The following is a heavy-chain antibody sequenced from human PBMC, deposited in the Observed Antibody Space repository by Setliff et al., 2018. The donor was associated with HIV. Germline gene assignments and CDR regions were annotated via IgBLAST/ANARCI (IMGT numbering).Heavy chain of an antibody. CDR1: GGSVSSSGYY. J-gene: IGHJ4*02. Sequence: SETLSLTCSVSGGSVSSSGYYWSWIRQPPGKGLEWIGYIYYSGSTNYNPSLKSRVTISVDTSKNHFALKLSSVTAADTAVYYCASGEYSYGYRFDYWGQGTLVTVSS. D-gene: IGHD5-18*01. V-gene: IGHV4-61*03. CDR2: IYYSGST. CDR3: ASGEYSYGYRFDY.